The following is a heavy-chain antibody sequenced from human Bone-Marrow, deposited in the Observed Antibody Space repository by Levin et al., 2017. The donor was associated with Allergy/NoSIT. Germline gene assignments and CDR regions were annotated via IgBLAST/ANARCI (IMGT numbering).Heavy chain of an antibody. D-gene: IGHD3-10*01. CDR3: ARDRAALLWFGELLY. CDR2: ISYEGSNQ. CDR1: GFTFNNYA. Sequence: LSLTCVASGFTFNNYAIYWVRQAPGKGLEWVAIISYEGSNQYYADSVKGRFTVSRDNSKNTVFLQMNSLRPEDTAVYYCARDRAALLWFGELLYWGQGTLVTVSS. V-gene: IGHV3-30-3*01. J-gene: IGHJ4*02.